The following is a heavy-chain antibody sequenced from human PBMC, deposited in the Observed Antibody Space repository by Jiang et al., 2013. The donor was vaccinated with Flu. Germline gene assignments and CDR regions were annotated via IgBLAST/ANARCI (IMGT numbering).Heavy chain of an antibody. Sequence: SLTCAVSGGSISSSNWWSWVRQPPGKGLEWIGEIYHSGSTNYNPSLKSRVTISVDKSKNQFSLKLSSVTAADTAVYYCARHAIAAAVNWYFDLWGRGTLVTVSS. CDR2: IYHSGST. V-gene: IGHV4-4*02. CDR1: GGSISSSNW. D-gene: IGHD6-13*01. CDR3: ARHAIAAAVNWYFDL. J-gene: IGHJ2*01.